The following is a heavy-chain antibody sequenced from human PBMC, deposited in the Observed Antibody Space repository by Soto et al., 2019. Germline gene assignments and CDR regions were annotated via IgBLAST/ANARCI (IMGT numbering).Heavy chain of an antibody. D-gene: IGHD6-19*01. CDR1: GGSVSSGGYS. Sequence: PSETLSLTCADPGGSVSSGGYSWSWIRQTPGKGLEWIGYIYHSGSTNSNPSTKSRVTISNDKSKDHFSLQLSSVTAADTAVYYCPRVLRISVVEVFDYWGQGTLVTVSS. J-gene: IGHJ4*02. CDR2: IYHSGST. CDR3: PRVLRISVVEVFDY. V-gene: IGHV4-30-2*01.